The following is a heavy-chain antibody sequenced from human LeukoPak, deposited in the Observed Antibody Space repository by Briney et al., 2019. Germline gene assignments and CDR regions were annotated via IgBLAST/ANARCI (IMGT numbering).Heavy chain of an antibody. CDR2: ISSSSSYI. CDR3: ARVAMVRGVTHPFDY. V-gene: IGHV3-21*01. J-gene: IGHJ4*02. CDR1: GFTFSSYS. Sequence: GGSLRLSCAASGFTFSSYSMNWVRQAPGKGLEWVSSISSSSSYIYYADSVKGRFTISRDNAKNSLYLQMNSLRAEDTAVYYCARVAMVRGVTHPFDYWGRGTLVTVSS. D-gene: IGHD3-10*01.